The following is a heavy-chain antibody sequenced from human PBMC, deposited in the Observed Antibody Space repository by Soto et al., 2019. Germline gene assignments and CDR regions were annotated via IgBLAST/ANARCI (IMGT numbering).Heavy chain of an antibody. CDR2: IRNKAYGGTT. J-gene: IGHJ4*02. CDR3: TRNVRGYCSDSTCPRPDY. V-gene: IGHV3-49*03. D-gene: IGHD2-15*01. CDR1: GFTFGDYA. Sequence: PGGSLRLSCTTSGFTFGDYAMTWFRQAPGKGLEWVSFIRNKAYGGTTEYAASVKGRFTISREDSKSIAYLQMNSLKTEDTAVYYCTRNVRGYCSDSTCPRPDYRGQGTPVTVSS.